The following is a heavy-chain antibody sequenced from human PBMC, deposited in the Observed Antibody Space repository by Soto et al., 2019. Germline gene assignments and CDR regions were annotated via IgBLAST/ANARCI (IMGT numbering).Heavy chain of an antibody. J-gene: IGHJ6*02. CDR1: GYSFTSYW. Sequence: PGESLKISCKGSGYSFTSYWIGWVRQMPGKGLEWMGIIYPGDSDTRYSPSFQGQVTISADKSISTAYLQWSSLKASDTAMYYCARRSYSYGDYNRQPHRGGMDVWGQGTTVTVSS. D-gene: IGHD5-18*01. V-gene: IGHV5-51*01. CDR3: ARRSYSYGDYNRQPHRGGMDV. CDR2: IYPGDSDT.